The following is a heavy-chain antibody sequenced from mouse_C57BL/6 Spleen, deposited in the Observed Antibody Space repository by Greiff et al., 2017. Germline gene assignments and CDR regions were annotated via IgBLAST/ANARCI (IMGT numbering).Heavy chain of an antibody. CDR3: ARWWGSLYWDFDV. D-gene: IGHD1-1*01. Sequence: VQLQQPGAELVMPGASVKLSCKASGYTFTSYWMHWVKQRPGQGLEWIGEIDPTDSYTNYNQKFKGKATLTVDKSSSTAYMQLSSLTSEDSAVYYCARWWGSLYWDFDVWGTGTTVTVSS. J-gene: IGHJ1*03. V-gene: IGHV1-69*01. CDR2: IDPTDSYT. CDR1: GYTFTSYW.